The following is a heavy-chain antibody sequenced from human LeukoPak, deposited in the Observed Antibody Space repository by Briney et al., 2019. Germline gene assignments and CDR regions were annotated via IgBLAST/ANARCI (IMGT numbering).Heavy chain of an antibody. CDR3: ARQYYYGMDV. CDR1: GFTFSYHW. V-gene: IGHV3-7*04. J-gene: IGHJ6*02. Sequence: GGSLRLSCAASGFTFSYHWMSWVRQAPGKGLEWVANIKQDGSEKYYVDSVRGRFTISRDNAKTSLWLQMNSLRAEDTAVYYCARQYYYGMDVWGQGTTVTVSS. CDR2: IKQDGSEK.